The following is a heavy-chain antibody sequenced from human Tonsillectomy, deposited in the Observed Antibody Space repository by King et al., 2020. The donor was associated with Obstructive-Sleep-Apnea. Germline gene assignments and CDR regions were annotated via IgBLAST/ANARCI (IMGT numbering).Heavy chain of an antibody. CDR2: ISSSSSYI. V-gene: IGHV3-21*01. CDR3: AREWRGVDSISWPKRFDY. Sequence: VQLVESGGGLVKPGGSLRLSCAASGFTFSSYSMNWVRQAPGKGLEWVSSISSSSSYIYYADSVKGRFTISRDNAKNSLYLQMNSLRAEDTAVYYCAREWRGVDSISWPKRFDYWGQGTLVTVSS. J-gene: IGHJ4*02. D-gene: IGHD6-13*01. CDR1: GFTFSSYS.